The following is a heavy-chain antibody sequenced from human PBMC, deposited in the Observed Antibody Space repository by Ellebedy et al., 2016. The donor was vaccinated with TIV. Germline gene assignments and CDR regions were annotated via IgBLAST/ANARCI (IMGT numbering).Heavy chain of an antibody. Sequence: GSLRLSXTVSGGSISSYYWSWIRQPPGKGLEWIGYIYYSGSTNYNPSLKSRVTISVDTSKNQFSLKLSSVTAADTAVYYCAREGGKGPLDVWGKGTTVTVSS. D-gene: IGHD4-23*01. CDR3: AREGGKGPLDV. CDR2: IYYSGST. CDR1: GGSISSYY. J-gene: IGHJ6*04. V-gene: IGHV4-59*13.